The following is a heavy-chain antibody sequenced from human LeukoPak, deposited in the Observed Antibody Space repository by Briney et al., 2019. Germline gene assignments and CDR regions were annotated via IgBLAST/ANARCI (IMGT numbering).Heavy chain of an antibody. D-gene: IGHD3-9*01. Sequence: SETLSLTCAVYGGSFSGYYWSWIRQPPGKGLEWIGEINHSGSTNYNPSLKSRVTISVDTCKNQFSLKLSSVTAADTAVYYCATFPIFKNYYYMDVWGKGTTVTVSS. CDR2: INHSGST. CDR3: ATFPIFKNYYYMDV. J-gene: IGHJ6*03. V-gene: IGHV4-34*01. CDR1: GGSFSGYY.